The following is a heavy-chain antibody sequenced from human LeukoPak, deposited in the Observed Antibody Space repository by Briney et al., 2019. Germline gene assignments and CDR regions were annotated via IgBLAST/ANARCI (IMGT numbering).Heavy chain of an antibody. CDR2: INHSGST. J-gene: IGHJ4*02. V-gene: IGHV4-34*01. D-gene: IGHD6-13*01. Sequence: SETLSLTCAVYSGSFSGYYWSWICQPPGKGLEWIGEINHSGSTNYNPSLKSRVTISVDTSKNQFSLKLSSVTAADTAMYYCARGGFDSSSWYDYWGQGTLVTVSS. CDR1: SGSFSGYY. CDR3: ARGGFDSSSWYDY.